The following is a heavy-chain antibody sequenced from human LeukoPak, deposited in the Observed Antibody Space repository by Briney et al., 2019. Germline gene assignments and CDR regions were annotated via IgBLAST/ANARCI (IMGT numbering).Heavy chain of an antibody. CDR1: GYTFSTRT. CDR3: VGGDRRED. CDR2: IGSSSRDK. V-gene: IGHV3-21*01. Sequence: PGGSLRLSCAASGYTFSTRTMNWVRQAPGKGLEWLPSIGSSSRDKYYADSVKGRFTISRDNANYSLYLQMNSLRAEDTAVYYCVGGDRREDWGHGTLVTVSS. J-gene: IGHJ4*01.